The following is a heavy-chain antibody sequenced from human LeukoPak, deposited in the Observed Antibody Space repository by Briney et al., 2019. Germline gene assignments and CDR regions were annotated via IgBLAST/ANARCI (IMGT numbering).Heavy chain of an antibody. J-gene: IGHJ4*02. Sequence: GGSLRLSCAASGFAFSSYAMSWVRQAPGKGLEWVSAISGSGGSTYYADSVKGRFTISRDNSKNTPYPQMNSLRAEDTAVYYCAKAVVAVAGTGDYWGQGTLVTVSS. CDR2: ISGSGGST. D-gene: IGHD6-19*01. CDR1: GFAFSSYA. CDR3: AKAVVAVAGTGDY. V-gene: IGHV3-23*01.